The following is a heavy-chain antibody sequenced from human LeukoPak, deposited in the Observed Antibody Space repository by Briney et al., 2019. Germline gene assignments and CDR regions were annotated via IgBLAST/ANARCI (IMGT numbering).Heavy chain of an antibody. CDR2: IIPIFGTA. CDR1: GGTFSSYA. D-gene: IGHD3-22*01. CDR3: ASSRNYYDSSGYYY. Sequence: GASVKVSCKASGGTFSSYAISWVRQAPGQGLEWMGGIIPIFGTANYAQKFQGRVTITADESTSTAYMELSSLRSEDTAVYYCASSRNYYDSSGYYYWGQGTLVTVSS. J-gene: IGHJ4*02. V-gene: IGHV1-69*13.